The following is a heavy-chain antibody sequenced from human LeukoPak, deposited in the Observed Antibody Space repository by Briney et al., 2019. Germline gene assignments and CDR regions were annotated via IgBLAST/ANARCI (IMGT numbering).Heavy chain of an antibody. V-gene: IGHV3-30*02. CDR1: GFTFNSYG. D-gene: IGHD2-15*01. J-gene: IGHJ5*02. Sequence: GGSLRLSCAASGFTFNSYGMHWVRQAPGKGLEWVAYIRYDGSNKYYADSVKGRFTISRDNSKNTLYLQMNSLRAEDTAVYYCAKTLGYCSGGSCRNWFDPWGQGTLVTVSS. CDR3: AKTLGYCSGGSCRNWFDP. CDR2: IRYDGSNK.